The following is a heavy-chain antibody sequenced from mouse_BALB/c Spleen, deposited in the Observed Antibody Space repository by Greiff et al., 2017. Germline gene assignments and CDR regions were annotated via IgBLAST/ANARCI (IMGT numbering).Heavy chain of an antibody. D-gene: IGHD1-1*01. J-gene: IGHJ4*01. CDR2: ISSASSTI. CDR1: GFTFSSFG. V-gene: IGHV5-17*02. Sequence: EVQRVESGGGLVQPGGSRKLSCAASGFTFSSFGMHWVRQAPEKGLEWVAYISSASSTIYYADTVKGRFTISRDNPKNTLFLQMTSLRSEDTAMYYCARGTTVVATDAMDDWGQGTSVTVSS. CDR3: ARGTTVVATDAMDD.